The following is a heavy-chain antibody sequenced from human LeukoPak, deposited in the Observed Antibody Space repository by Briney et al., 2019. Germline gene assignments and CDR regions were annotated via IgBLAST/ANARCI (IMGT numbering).Heavy chain of an antibody. Sequence: PSETLSLTCAVSGYFISIGYYWGWIRQPPGKGLEWIGSIYHSGNSYYNPSLKSRITISVDTSKNQFSLKLSSVTAAETAVYYCACTTKGSWHDDAFDIWGQGTMVTASS. J-gene: IGHJ3*02. D-gene: IGHD6-13*01. V-gene: IGHV4-38-2*01. CDR2: IYHSGNS. CDR1: GYFISIGYY. CDR3: ACTTKGSWHDDAFDI.